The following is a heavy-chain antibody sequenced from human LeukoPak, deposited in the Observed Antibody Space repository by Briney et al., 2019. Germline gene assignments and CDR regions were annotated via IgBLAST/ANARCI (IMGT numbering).Heavy chain of an antibody. V-gene: IGHV3-30*14. CDR2: ISYDGSNK. D-gene: IGHD3-3*02. CDR3: ARININHILIDWFDP. Sequence: GGSLRLSCAASGFTFSSYAMHWVRQAPGKGLEWVAVISYDGSNKYYADSVKGRFTISRDGSKNALYLQMNSLRAEDTAVYYCARININHILIDWFDPWGQGTLVTVSS. CDR1: GFTFSSYA. J-gene: IGHJ5*02.